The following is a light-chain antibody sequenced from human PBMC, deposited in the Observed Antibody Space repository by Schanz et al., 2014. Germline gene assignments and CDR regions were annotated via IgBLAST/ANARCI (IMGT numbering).Light chain of an antibody. CDR1: QSVSSN. V-gene: IGKV3D-15*01. CDR2: DAS. Sequence: EIVMTQSPATLSVSPGERATLSCRASQSVSSNLAWYQQKPGQAPRLLIYDASNRATGIPARFSGSGSGTDFTLTISSLEPEDFAVYYCQQYGSSPRTFGQGTKVEIK. CDR3: QQYGSSPRT. J-gene: IGKJ1*01.